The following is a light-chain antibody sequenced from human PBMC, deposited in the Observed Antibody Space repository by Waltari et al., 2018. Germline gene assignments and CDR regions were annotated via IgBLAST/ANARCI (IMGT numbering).Light chain of an antibody. Sequence: SSELTQDPAVSVALGQTVRTTCQGQSLRRKYPSWYQQRPGQAPILVLYGQDNRPPGIPDRFSGSTSGNTASLTITGAQAEDEADYYCLSRDTSSTRLFGGGTRLTV. CDR2: GQD. J-gene: IGLJ2*01. CDR1: SLRRKY. CDR3: LSRDTSSTRL. V-gene: IGLV3-19*01.